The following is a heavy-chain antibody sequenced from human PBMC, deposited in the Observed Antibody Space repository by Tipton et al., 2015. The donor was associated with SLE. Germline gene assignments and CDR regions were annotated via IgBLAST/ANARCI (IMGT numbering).Heavy chain of an antibody. CDR1: GGSISSSSYY. Sequence: TLSLTCTVSGGSISSSSYYWGWIRQPPGKGLEWIGSIYYSGSTYYNPPLKSRVTISVDTPKNQFSLKLSSVTAADTAVYYCARSGPGVTHFDYWGQGILVTFSS. CDR3: ARSGPGVTHFDY. J-gene: IGHJ4*02. D-gene: IGHD2-21*02. V-gene: IGHV4-39*01. CDR2: IYYSGST.